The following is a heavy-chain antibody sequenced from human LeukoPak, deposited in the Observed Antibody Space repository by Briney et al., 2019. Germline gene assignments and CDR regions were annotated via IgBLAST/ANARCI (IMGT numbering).Heavy chain of an antibody. CDR1: GFTFSSYS. V-gene: IGHV3-48*01. CDR2: ISSSSSTM. J-gene: IGHJ6*02. CDR3: ARAGGYSSGWYSSCYYYGMDV. D-gene: IGHD6-19*01. Sequence: PGGSLRLSCAASGFTFSSYSMNWVRQAPGKGLEWVSYISSSSSTMYYADSVKGRFTISRDNAKNSLYLQMNSLRAEDTAVYYCARAGGYSSGWYSSCYYYGMDVWGQGTTVTVSS.